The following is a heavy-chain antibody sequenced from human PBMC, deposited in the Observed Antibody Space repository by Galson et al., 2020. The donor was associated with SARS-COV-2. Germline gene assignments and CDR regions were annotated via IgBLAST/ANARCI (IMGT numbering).Heavy chain of an antibody. Sequence: GGSLRLSCAASGFTFSSYAMHWVRQAPGKGLEWVAVISYDGSNKYYADSVKGRFTISRDNSKNTLYLQMNSLRAEDTAVYYCARVGYYDILTGYYRASYGMDVWGQGTTVTVSS. CDR3: ARVGYYDILTGYYRASYGMDV. V-gene: IGHV3-30*04. D-gene: IGHD3-9*01. J-gene: IGHJ6*02. CDR2: ISYDGSNK. CDR1: GFTFSSYA.